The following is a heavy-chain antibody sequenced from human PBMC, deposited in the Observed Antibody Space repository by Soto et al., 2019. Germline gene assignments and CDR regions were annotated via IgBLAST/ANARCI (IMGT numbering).Heavy chain of an antibody. D-gene: IGHD2-21*01. J-gene: IGHJ5*02. CDR1: GGSISSGGYY. CDR3: ARLGAYYQSLDP. V-gene: IGHV4-61*08. Sequence: SETLSLTCTVSGGSISSGGYYWSWIRQHPGKGLEWIGYIYYSGTTRYNPSLKSRVSLSLETSKSQFSLGLSSVTASDTAVYYCARLGAYYQSLDPWGQGTLVTVSS. CDR2: IYYSGTT.